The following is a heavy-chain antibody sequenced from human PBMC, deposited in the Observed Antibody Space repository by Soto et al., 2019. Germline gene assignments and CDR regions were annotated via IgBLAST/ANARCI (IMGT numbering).Heavy chain of an antibody. CDR1: GFTFSNFW. CDR3: ARAQLLPDDAFDA. Sequence: PGGSLRLSCAASGFTFSNFWMHWVRQAPGKGPVWVSRINGDGSSTSHADSVKGRFTISRDNAENTLFLQMSGLRAEGTAVYYCARAQLLPDDAFDAWGRGTVVTVSS. CDR2: INGDGSST. V-gene: IGHV3-74*01. J-gene: IGHJ3*01. D-gene: IGHD2-2*01.